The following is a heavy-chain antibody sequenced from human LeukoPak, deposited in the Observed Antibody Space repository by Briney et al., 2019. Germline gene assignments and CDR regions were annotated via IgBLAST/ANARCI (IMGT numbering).Heavy chain of an antibody. D-gene: IGHD2-2*01. CDR1: GFTFSSYG. CDR3: AKSEHCSSTSCGVG. CDR2: IRYDGSNK. J-gene: IGHJ4*02. V-gene: IGHV3-30*02. Sequence: GGSLRLSCAASGFTFSSYGMHWVRQAPGKGLEWVAFIRYDGSNKYYADSVKGRFTISRDNSKNTVYLQMNSLRAEDTAVYYCAKSEHCSSTSCGVGWGQGTLVTVSS.